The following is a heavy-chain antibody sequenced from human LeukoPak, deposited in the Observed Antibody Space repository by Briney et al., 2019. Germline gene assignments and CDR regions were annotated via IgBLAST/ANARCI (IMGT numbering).Heavy chain of an antibody. CDR3: ARDTRYFDY. CDR1: GFIFSSYG. CDR2: INLDGSDK. Sequence: AGGSLRLSCAASGFIFSSYGMHWVRQAPGKGLEWVGNINLDGSDKYYGDSVKGRFTISRDNAKNSLYLQMNSLRAEDTAVYYCARDTRYFDYWGQGNMVTVSS. V-gene: IGHV3-7*01. J-gene: IGHJ4*02.